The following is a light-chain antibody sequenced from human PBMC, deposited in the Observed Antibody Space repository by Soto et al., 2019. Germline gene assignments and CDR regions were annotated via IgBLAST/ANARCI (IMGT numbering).Light chain of an antibody. CDR3: QQTSAFPRT. CDR1: QSLSSS. Sequence: KLLTQSPGTLSLSPGERATLFCRASQSLSSSLAWYQQKSGQAPRLIIYGTSRRATGVPVRFSGSGSGTDFTLTISSLQSEDFATYYCQQTSAFPRTFGQGTKVDVK. J-gene: IGKJ1*01. CDR2: GTS. V-gene: IGKV3-15*01.